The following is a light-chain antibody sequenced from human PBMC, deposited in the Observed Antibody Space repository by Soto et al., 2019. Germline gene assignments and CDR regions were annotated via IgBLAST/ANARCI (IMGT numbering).Light chain of an antibody. V-gene: IGKV1-39*01. Sequence: DIQVTQSPSSLSASVGDRVTITCGASLRITTFLNLYQQKPGNAPKLLIDAASSLQTGVPSRFSGSGSGTDFTLTISSLQREDFATYYYQQAYGAPPTFGQGTKVDIK. J-gene: IGKJ1*01. CDR1: LRITTF. CDR2: AAS. CDR3: QQAYGAPPT.